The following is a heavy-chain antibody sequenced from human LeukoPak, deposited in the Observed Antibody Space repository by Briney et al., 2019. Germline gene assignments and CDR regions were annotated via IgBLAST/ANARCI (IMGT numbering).Heavy chain of an antibody. CDR2: ISGSGGST. J-gene: IGHJ4*02. V-gene: IGHV3-23*01. D-gene: IGHD6-13*01. CDR1: GFTLSSYA. Sequence: GGSLRLSCAASGFTLSSYAMSCVRQAPGKGLEWGSSISGSGGSTYYADSVKGRFTISRDNSKNTLSLQMNSLRAEDTAVYFCAKVYGIAAAGNQDYWGQGTLVTVSS. CDR3: AKVYGIAAAGNQDY.